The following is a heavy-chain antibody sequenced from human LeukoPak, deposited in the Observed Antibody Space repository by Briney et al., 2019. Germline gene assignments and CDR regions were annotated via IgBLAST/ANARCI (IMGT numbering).Heavy chain of an antibody. J-gene: IGHJ5*02. CDR2: INHSGST. D-gene: IGHD4-17*01. V-gene: IGHV4-34*01. CDR3: AREVRATVTTYNWFDP. CDR1: GGSFSGYY. Sequence: SETLSLTCAVYGGSFSGYYWSWIRQPPGKGLEWIGEINHSGSTNYNPSLKSRVTISVDTSKNQFSLKLSSVTAADTAVYYCAREVRATVTTYNWFDPWGQGTLVTVSS.